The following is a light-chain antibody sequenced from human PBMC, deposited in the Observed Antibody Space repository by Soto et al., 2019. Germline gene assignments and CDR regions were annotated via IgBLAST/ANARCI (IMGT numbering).Light chain of an antibody. CDR3: QQYSSSPRT. CDR2: GAS. Sequence: EIVLTQSPGTLSLSPGERATLSCRASQSVSSNYLARYQQKPGQAPRLLIYGASTRATGIPDRFSGSGSGTDFTLTISRLEPEDFAVYYCQQYSSSPRTFGQGTKVEIK. J-gene: IGKJ1*01. V-gene: IGKV3-20*01. CDR1: QSVSSNY.